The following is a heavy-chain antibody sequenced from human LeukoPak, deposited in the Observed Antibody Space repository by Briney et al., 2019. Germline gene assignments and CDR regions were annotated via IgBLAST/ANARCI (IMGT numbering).Heavy chain of an antibody. CDR3: AKVMVGATTAY. D-gene: IGHD1-26*01. V-gene: IGHV3-66*01. CDR2: MYSGGST. CDR1: GFTVSSNY. Sequence: GGSLRLSCAASGFTVSSNYMNWVRQAPGKGLEWVSVMYSGGSTFYGDSVKGRFTISRDNSMNTLYLQMNSLRAEDTAVYYCAKVMVGATTAYWGQGTLVTVSS. J-gene: IGHJ4*02.